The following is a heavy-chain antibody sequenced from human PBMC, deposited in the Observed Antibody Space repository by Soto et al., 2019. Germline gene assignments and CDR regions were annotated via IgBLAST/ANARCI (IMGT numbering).Heavy chain of an antibody. V-gene: IGHV3-30*18. J-gene: IGHJ6*02. CDR3: AKGRSYYYYYGVDV. CDR2: ISYDGSDK. Sequence: GSLRLSCAASGFTFNSYGMHWVRQAPGKGLEWVAVISYDGSDKYYADSVKGRFTISRDNSKSTLYLQMNSLRAEDTALYYCAKGRSYYYYYGVDVWGQGTTVTVSS. CDR1: GFTFNSYG.